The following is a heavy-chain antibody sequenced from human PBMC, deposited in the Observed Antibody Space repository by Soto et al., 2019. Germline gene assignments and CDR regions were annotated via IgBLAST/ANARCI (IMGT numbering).Heavy chain of an antibody. CDR2: INPSGGST. Sequence: QVQLVQSGAEVKKPGASVKVSCKASGYTFTSYYMHWVRQAPGQGLEWMGIINPSGGSTSYAQKFQGRVTMTRDTSTSTVYMELSSLRSEDSAVYYCARDIVVVPAAIQADYYYYGMDVWGQGTTVTVSS. D-gene: IGHD2-2*02. J-gene: IGHJ6*02. CDR3: ARDIVVVPAAIQADYYYYGMDV. CDR1: GYTFTSYY. V-gene: IGHV1-46*01.